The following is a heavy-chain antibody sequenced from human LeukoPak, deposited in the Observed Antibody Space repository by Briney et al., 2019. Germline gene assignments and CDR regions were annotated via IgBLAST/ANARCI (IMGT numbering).Heavy chain of an antibody. J-gene: IGHJ6*03. V-gene: IGHV1-69*06. CDR2: IIPIFGTA. CDR1: GGTFSSYA. D-gene: IGHD1-26*01. Sequence: ASVKVSCKASGGTFSSYAISWVRQAPGQGLEWMGGIIPIFGTANYAQKFQGRVTITADKSTSTAYMELSSLRSEDTAVYYCARERSGSPRSSNPYYYYYMDVWGKGTTVTVSS. CDR3: ARERSGSPRSSNPYYYYYMDV.